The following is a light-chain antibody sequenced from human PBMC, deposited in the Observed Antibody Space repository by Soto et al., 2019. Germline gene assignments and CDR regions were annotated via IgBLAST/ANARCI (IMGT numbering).Light chain of an antibody. V-gene: IGLV1-44*01. CDR1: SSTIGSNT. J-gene: IGLJ1*01. CDR2: SNN. CDR3: AAWDDSLNGRV. Sequence: QSMLTQPPSASGTPGQRVTISCSGSSSTIGSNTVNWYRQLPGTASKLLIYSNNQRPSGVPDRFSGSKSGTSASLVISGLQSEDEADYYCAAWDDSLNGRVFGTGTKVTVL.